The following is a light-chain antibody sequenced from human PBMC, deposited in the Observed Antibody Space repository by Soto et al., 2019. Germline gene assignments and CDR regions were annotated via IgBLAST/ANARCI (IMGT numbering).Light chain of an antibody. CDR1: QRVNSR. J-gene: IGKJ5*01. CDR2: WAS. V-gene: IGKV3-20*01. Sequence: EIVLTQSPGTLSLSPGERATLSCRASQRVNSRLAWYQHKPGQAPRLLRAWASSRATGSPDRFSGSGAATDFTLTISRLEPEDFALYYCQHYGRSPITFGQGTRLEIK. CDR3: QHYGRSPIT.